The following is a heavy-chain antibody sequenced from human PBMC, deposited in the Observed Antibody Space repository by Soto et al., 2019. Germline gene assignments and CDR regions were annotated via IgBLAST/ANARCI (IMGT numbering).Heavy chain of an antibody. CDR3: ARNVDIVANQSDACDI. J-gene: IGHJ3*02. CDR2: ISSSSSYI. Sequence: EVQLVESGGGLVKPGGSLRLSCAASGFTFSSYSMNWVRQAPGKGMEWVSSISSSSSYIYYADSVKGRFTISRDNAKKSQKLQMTSLRAEDTAVYYCARNVDIVANQSDACDIWGQGTMVTVSS. D-gene: IGHD5-12*01. CDR1: GFTFSSYS. V-gene: IGHV3-21*01.